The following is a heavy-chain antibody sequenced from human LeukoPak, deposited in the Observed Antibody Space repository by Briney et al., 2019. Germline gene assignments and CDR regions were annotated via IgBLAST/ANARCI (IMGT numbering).Heavy chain of an antibody. CDR1: GLTFSSHW. Sequence: PGGSLRLSCAASGLTFSSHWMHWVRQAPGKGLVWVSRITNDGSSTTYADSVKGRFTISRDNAKNSLYLQMNSLRAEDTAVYYCARNSGWFRFDYWGQGTLVTVSS. J-gene: IGHJ4*02. CDR3: ARNSGWFRFDY. V-gene: IGHV3-74*01. D-gene: IGHD6-19*01. CDR2: ITNDGSST.